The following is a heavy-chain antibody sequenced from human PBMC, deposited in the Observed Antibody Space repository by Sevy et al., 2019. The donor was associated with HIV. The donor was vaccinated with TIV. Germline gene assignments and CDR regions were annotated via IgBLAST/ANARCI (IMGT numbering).Heavy chain of an antibody. D-gene: IGHD5-12*01. CDR2: ITRNSYEAYGGTT. J-gene: IGHJ4*02. CDR3: SRGLATADTPEYYFDS. CDR1: GFTFDDYA. Sequence: GGSLRLSCTASGFTFDDYAMSWFRQAPGKGLEWVAFITRNSYEAYGGTTEYAASVKGSFIISRDDSKSIAYLQMNSLKTEDTAVYYCSRGLATADTPEYYFDSWGQGTLVTVSS. V-gene: IGHV3-49*03.